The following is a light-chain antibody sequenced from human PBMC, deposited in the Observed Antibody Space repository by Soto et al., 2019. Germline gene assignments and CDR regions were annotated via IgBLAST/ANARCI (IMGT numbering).Light chain of an antibody. CDR1: RSDIGGYNY. CDR3: RSYTSSNTYV. V-gene: IGLV2-14*01. CDR2: EVN. J-gene: IGLJ1*01. Sequence: QSVLTQPASVSGSPGQSITISCSGTRSDIGGYNYVSWYQHHPGKAPKLMIYEVNTRPSGVSDRFSGSKSGNTASLTISGLQAEDEADYYCRSYTSSNTYVFGSGTKVTVL.